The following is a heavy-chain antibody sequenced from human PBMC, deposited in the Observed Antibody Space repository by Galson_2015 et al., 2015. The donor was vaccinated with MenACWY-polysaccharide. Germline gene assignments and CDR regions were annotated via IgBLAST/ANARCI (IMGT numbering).Heavy chain of an antibody. CDR2: ISGNGGRT. D-gene: IGHD3-10*01. J-gene: IGHJ6*02. CDR3: AKDRPLRGLSVFYYGMDV. V-gene: IGHV3-23*01. CDR1: GFTFSTYA. Sequence: SLRLSCAASGFTFSTYAMSWVRQAPGKGPEWVSFISGNGGRTEYVDSVKGRFTISRDNSKNTLDLHMNSLRGEDTAVYFCAKDRPLRGLSVFYYGMDVWGRGTTVIVSS.